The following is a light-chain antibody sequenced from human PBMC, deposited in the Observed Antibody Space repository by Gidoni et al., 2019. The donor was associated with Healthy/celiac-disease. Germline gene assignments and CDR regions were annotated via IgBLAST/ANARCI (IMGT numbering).Light chain of an antibody. CDR2: TAS. CDR1: QSISSY. J-gene: IGKJ3*01. CDR3: KQSYSTPFT. V-gene: IGKV1-39*01. Sequence: IQSTQSPSSLAATVAASVTITCRASQSISSYLNWYQQEPGKAPKLLIYTASSMQTGVPARFSGSGSRTDFTLLISRLQPEDFAKYYCKQSYSTPFTFGQGTKVEIK.